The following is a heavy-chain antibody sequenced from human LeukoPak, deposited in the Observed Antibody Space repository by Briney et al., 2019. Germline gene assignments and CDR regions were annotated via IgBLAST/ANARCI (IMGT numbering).Heavy chain of an antibody. V-gene: IGHV3-9*01. D-gene: IGHD1-26*01. Sequence: SGGSLRLSCAVSGFTFDDYAMHWVRQVPGKGLEWVSGINWNSDSIGYADSVKGRFTTSRDNAKNSLYLQMNSLRAEDTAVYYCAKDEYSGSYLTTLFDYWGQGTLVTVSS. CDR2: INWNSDSI. J-gene: IGHJ4*02. CDR1: GFTFDDYA. CDR3: AKDEYSGSYLTTLFDY.